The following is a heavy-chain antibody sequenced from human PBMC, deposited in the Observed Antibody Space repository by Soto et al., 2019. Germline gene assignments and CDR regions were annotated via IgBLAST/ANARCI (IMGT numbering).Heavy chain of an antibody. J-gene: IGHJ4*02. Sequence: QVQLQESGPGLVKPSQTLSLTCTVSGGSISSGDYYWSWIRQPPGKGLEWIGYIYYSGSTYYNPSIKGRVTISVDTSKNQFSLKLSSVTAADTAVYYCAGYCSGGSCYTPWGCWGQGTLVTVSS. CDR2: IYYSGST. D-gene: IGHD2-15*01. CDR1: GGSISSGDYY. V-gene: IGHV4-30-4*01. CDR3: AGYCSGGSCYTPWGC.